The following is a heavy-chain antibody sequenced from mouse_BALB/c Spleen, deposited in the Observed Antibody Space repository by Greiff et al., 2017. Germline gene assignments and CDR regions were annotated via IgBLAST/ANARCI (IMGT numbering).Heavy chain of an antibody. CDR2: ISDGGSYT. CDR1: GFTFSDYY. Sequence: EVKLVESGGGLVKPGGSLKLSCAASGFTFSDYYMYWVRQTPEKRLEWVATISDGGSYTYYPDSVKGRFTISRDNAKNNLYLQMSSLKSEDTAMYYCARDRYYGSSWFAYWGQGTLVTVSA. CDR3: ARDRYYGSSWFAY. V-gene: IGHV5-4*02. D-gene: IGHD1-1*01. J-gene: IGHJ3*01.